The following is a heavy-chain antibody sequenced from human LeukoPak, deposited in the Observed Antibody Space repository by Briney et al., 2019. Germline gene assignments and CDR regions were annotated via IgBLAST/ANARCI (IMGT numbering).Heavy chain of an antibody. CDR3: ARKSSKSNAFDI. J-gene: IGHJ3*02. Sequence: GESLKISCKGSGYSFTSYWIGWVRQMPGKGLEWMGIIYSGDSNSRYSPSFQGQVTISADKSISTAYLQWSSLKASDTAMYYCARKSSKSNAFDIWGQGTMVTLSS. V-gene: IGHV5-51*01. D-gene: IGHD2-2*01. CDR1: GYSFTSYW. CDR2: IYSGDSNS.